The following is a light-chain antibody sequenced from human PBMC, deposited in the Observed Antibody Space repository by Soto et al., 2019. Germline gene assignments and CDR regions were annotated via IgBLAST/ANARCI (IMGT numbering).Light chain of an antibody. CDR3: QQFSSYPLT. Sequence: EIVLTQSPGTLSLSPGERDTLSCWVSQSVSSNYLAWYQQKPGQAPRLLIYGASSRATGIPARFSGGGSGTDFTLTISRLEPEDFAVYYCQQFSSYPLTFGGGTKVDIK. CDR2: GAS. V-gene: IGKV3-20*01. CDR1: QSVSSNY. J-gene: IGKJ4*01.